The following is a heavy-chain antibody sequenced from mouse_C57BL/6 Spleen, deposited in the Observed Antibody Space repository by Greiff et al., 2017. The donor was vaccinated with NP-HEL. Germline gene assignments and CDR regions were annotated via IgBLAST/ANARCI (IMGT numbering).Heavy chain of an antibody. Sequence: VQLQQSGAELVRPGASVTLSCKASGYTFTDYEMHWVKQTPVHGLEWIGAIDPETGGTAYNQKFKGKAILTADKSSSTAYMELRSLTSEDSAVYYCTRGITTVVADYAMDYWGQGTSVTVSS. J-gene: IGHJ4*01. CDR1: GYTFTDYE. CDR3: TRGITTVVADYAMDY. V-gene: IGHV1-15*01. D-gene: IGHD1-1*01. CDR2: IDPETGGT.